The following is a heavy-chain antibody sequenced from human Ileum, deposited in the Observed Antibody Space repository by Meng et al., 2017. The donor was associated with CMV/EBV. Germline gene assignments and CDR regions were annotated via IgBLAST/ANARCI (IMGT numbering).Heavy chain of an antibody. CDR3: AREEGKLDV. Sequence: SAKVSCKVSGDTYGSYAISWVRQDPGQGLEGMGGIIPILGRGKYLEKFQDRVTITADKATDSVYMDLTSLRSEDTAVYYCAREEGKLDVWGQGTLVTVSS. CDR1: GDTYGSYA. V-gene: IGHV1-69*10. CDR2: IIPILGRG. J-gene: IGHJ4*02.